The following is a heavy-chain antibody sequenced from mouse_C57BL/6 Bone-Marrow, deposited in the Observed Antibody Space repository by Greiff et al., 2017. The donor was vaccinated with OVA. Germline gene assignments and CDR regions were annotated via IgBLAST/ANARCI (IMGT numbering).Heavy chain of an antibody. CDR3: ARGGGLLLLRRGNYYAMDY. CDR2: IHPNSGST. J-gene: IGHJ4*01. D-gene: IGHD2-2*01. CDR1: GYTFTSFW. V-gene: IGHV1-64*01. Sequence: QVQLQQPGAELVKPGASVKLSCKASGYTFTSFWMHWVKQRPGQGLEWIGMIHPNSGSTNYNEKFKSKATLTVDKSSSTAYMQLSSLTSEDSAVYYCARGGGLLLLRRGNYYAMDYWGQGTSVTVSS.